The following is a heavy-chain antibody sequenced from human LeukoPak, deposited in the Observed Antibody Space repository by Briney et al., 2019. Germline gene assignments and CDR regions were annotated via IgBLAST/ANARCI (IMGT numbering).Heavy chain of an antibody. Sequence: QPGRSLRLSCAASGFTFSSYVMHWVRQAPGKGLEWVANIKQDGSEKYYVDSVKGRFTISRDSAKNSLYLQMNSLRAEDTAVYYCARQGWQWLVREAHFDYWGQGTLVTVSS. V-gene: IGHV3-7*01. CDR3: ARQGWQWLVREAHFDY. CDR1: GFTFSSYV. D-gene: IGHD6-19*01. CDR2: IKQDGSEK. J-gene: IGHJ4*02.